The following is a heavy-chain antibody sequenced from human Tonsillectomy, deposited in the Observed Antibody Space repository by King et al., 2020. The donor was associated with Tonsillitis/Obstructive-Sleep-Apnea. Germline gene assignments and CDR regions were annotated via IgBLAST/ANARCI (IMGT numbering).Heavy chain of an antibody. CDR2: IRNQAYGGTP. J-gene: IGHJ6*02. Sequence: VQLVESGGGLVQPGRSLRLSCTVSGFIFGDYAMSWVRHAPGKGLEWVGFIRNQAYGGTPEYAASVKGRFTISRDDSKSIAYLQMNSLKTEDTGVYYCARLDIVVVVITQSAGMDVWGQGTTVTVSS. CDR3: ARLDIVVVVITQSAGMDV. V-gene: IGHV3-49*04. D-gene: IGHD2-15*01. CDR1: GFIFGDYA.